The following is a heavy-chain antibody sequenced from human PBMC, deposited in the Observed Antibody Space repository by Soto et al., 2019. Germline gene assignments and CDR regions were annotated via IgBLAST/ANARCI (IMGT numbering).Heavy chain of an antibody. D-gene: IGHD3-3*01. CDR2: IKSKTDGGTT. V-gene: IGHV3-15*07. CDR3: TTGTVLRFLEWFPAPYYGMDV. CDR1: GFTFSNAW. J-gene: IGHJ6*02. Sequence: GGSLRLSCAASGFTFSNAWMNWVRQAPGKGLEWVGRIKSKTDGGTTDYAAPVKGRFTISRDDSKNTRYLQMNSLKTEDTAVYYCTTGTVLRFLEWFPAPYYGMDVWGQGTTVTVSS.